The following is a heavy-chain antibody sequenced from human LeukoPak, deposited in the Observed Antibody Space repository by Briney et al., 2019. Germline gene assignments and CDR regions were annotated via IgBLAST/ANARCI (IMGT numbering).Heavy chain of an antibody. CDR2: INHSGST. V-gene: IGHV4-34*01. J-gene: IGHJ4*02. CDR3: ARGIYYDSSGYYPYFDY. D-gene: IGHD3-22*01. Sequence: SETLSLTCAVYGGSFSGYYWSWIRQPPGEGLEWIGEINHSGSTNYNPSLKSRVTISVDTSKNQFSLKLSSVTAADTAVYYCARGIYYDSSGYYPYFDYWGQGTLVTVSS. CDR1: GGSFSGYY.